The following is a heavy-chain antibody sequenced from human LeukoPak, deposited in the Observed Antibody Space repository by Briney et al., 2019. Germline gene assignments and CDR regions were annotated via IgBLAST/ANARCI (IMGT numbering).Heavy chain of an antibody. J-gene: IGHJ5*02. CDR2: IWYDGSNK. V-gene: IGHV3-33*01. D-gene: IGHD1-26*01. CDR1: GFTFSSYG. CDR3: ARRGEDSEMCNWFDP. Sequence: PGGSLRLSCAASGFTFSSYGMHWVRQAPGKGLEWVAVIWYDGSNKYYADSVKGRFTISRDNSKNTLYLQMNSLRAEDTAVYYCARRGEDSEMCNWFDPWGQGTLVTVSS.